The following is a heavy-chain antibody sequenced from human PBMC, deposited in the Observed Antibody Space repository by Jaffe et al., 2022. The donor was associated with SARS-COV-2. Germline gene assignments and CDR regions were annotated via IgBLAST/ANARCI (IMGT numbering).Heavy chain of an antibody. CDR1: GFTFSSYA. V-gene: IGHV3-23*01. CDR3: AKPPQNLIGFTAVAVH. J-gene: IGHJ4*02. CDR2: ISGSGGST. Sequence: EVQLLESGGGLVQPGGSLRLSCAASGFTFSSYAMSWVRQAPGKGLEWVSAISGSGGSTYYADSVKGRFTISRDNSKNTLYLQMNSLRAEDTAVYYCAKPPQNLIGFTAVAVHWGQGTLVTVSS. D-gene: IGHD6-19*01.